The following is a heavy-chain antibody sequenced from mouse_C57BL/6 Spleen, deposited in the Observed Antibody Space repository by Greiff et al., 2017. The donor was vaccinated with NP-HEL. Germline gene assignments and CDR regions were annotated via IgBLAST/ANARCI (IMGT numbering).Heavy chain of an antibody. J-gene: IGHJ1*03. V-gene: IGHV1-15*01. Sequence: VQLQQSGAELVRPGASVTLSCKASGYTFTDYEMHWVKQTPVHGLEWIGAIDPETGGTAYNQKFKGKAILTADKSSSTAYMELRSLTSEDSAVYYCTRCDGSSYVGYFDVWGTGTTVTVSS. CDR3: TRCDGSSYVGYFDV. D-gene: IGHD1-1*01. CDR1: GYTFTDYE. CDR2: IDPETGGT.